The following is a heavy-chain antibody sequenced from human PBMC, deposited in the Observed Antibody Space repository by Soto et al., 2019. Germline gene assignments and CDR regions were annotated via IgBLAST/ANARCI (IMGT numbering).Heavy chain of an antibody. CDR1: GFTLDDYA. Sequence: GGSLRLSCAASGFTLDDYAMHWVRQAPGKGLEWVSGISANGRRIGYADSVKGRFTISRDNAKNSLHLQMNSLRPEDTALYYCTKDTYAGYCDNTTCSGGARDVWGHVSTATVA. V-gene: IGHV3-9*01. CDR3: TKDTYAGYCDNTTCSGGARDV. D-gene: IGHD2-2*01. J-gene: IGHJ6*01. CDR2: ISANGRRI.